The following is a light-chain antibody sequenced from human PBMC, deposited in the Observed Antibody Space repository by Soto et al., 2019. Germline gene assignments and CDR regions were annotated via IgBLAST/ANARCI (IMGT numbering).Light chain of an antibody. CDR2: GAS. J-gene: IGKJ1*01. V-gene: IGKV3-20*01. CDR3: QQYGSSPRT. CDR1: QSVSSSY. Sequence: EIFLTQSPGTLSLSPGERATLSCRASQSVSSSYLAWYQQKLGQAPRLLIYGASNRATGIPDRFSGSGSGTDFTLTISRLEPEDFAVYYCQQYGSSPRTFGPGTKVDIK.